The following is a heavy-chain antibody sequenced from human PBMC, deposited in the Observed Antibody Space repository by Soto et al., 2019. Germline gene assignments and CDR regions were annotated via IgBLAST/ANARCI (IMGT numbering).Heavy chain of an antibody. CDR2: IYYSENT. J-gene: IGHJ4*02. D-gene: IGHD4-17*01. V-gene: IGHV4-39*01. CDR1: GGSISSSSNH. CDR3: ATHPPYGPLDH. Sequence: QLQLQESGPGLVKPSETLSLTCTVSGGSISSSSNHWGWIRQPPGKGLEWIGNIYYSENTYYNPSLKSRVTISVNTSKNQFSLRLTSVTAADTAVYYCATHPPYGPLDHWGQGTLVTVSS.